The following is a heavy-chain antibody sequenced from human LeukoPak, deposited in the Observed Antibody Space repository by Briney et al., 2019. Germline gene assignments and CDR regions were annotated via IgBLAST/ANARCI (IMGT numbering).Heavy chain of an antibody. CDR1: GGSFSGYY. CDR3: ARDLSSYGYQGSFDY. CDR2: IYYSGST. Sequence: KPSETLSLTCAVYGGSFSGYYWSWIRQHPGKGLEWIGYIYYSGSTYYNPSLKSRVTISVDTSKNQFSLKLSSVTAADTAVYYCARDLSSYGYQGSFDYWGQGTLVTVSS. J-gene: IGHJ4*02. D-gene: IGHD5-18*01. V-gene: IGHV4-31*11.